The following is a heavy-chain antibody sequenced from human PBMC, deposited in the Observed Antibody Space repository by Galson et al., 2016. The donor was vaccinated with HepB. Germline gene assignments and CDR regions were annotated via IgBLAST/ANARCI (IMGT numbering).Heavy chain of an antibody. CDR3: AKMVLWSYYMDA. CDR2: ISSGSGTI. V-gene: IGHV3-48*02. CDR1: GFIFSDYS. J-gene: IGHJ6*03. D-gene: IGHD2/OR15-2a*01. Sequence: SLRLSCAASGFIFSDYSMKWVRQAPGKGLEWVSYISSGSGTIKYADSVKGRFTISRDNAKNSLFLRMDSLRDEDTAVYYCAKMVLWSYYMDAWGKGTTVTVSS.